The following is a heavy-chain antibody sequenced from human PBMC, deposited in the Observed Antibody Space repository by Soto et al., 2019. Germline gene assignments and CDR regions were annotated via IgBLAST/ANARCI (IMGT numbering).Heavy chain of an antibody. CDR1: GLTFSSYA. V-gene: IGHV3-30-3*01. CDR2: IAYDGSNK. Sequence: QVQLVESGGGVVQPGRSLRLSCTASGLTFSSYAVHWVRQAPGKGLEWVGVIAYDGSNKYYADSVKGRFTISRDKSRNTLSLQRNSLRTEDTAPYYCAKAPHSGWYTGRGSAFDLWGQGTLVIVSS. D-gene: IGHD6-19*01. J-gene: IGHJ3*01. CDR3: AKAPHSGWYTGRGSAFDL.